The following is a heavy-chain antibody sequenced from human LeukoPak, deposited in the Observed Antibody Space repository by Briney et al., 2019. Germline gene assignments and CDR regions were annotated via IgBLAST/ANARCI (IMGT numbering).Heavy chain of an antibody. CDR2: INLDGSDK. J-gene: IGHJ4*02. Sequence: GGSLRLSCAASGFTFSSYAMHWVRQAPGKGLEWVGNINLDGSDKYYGDSVKGRFTISRDNAKNSLYLQMNSLRAEDTAVYYCARDTRYFDYWGQGNMVTVSS. CDR1: GFTFSSYA. V-gene: IGHV3-7*01. CDR3: ARDTRYFDY.